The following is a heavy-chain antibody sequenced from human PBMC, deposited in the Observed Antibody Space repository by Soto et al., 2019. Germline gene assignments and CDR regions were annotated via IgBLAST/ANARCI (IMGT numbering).Heavy chain of an antibody. CDR1: GGSISSGDYY. V-gene: IGHV4-30-4*01. J-gene: IGHJ6*02. CDR2: IYYSGST. D-gene: IGHD6-19*01. Sequence: PSETLSLTCTVSGGSISSGDYYWSWIRQPPGKGLEWIGYIYYSGSTYYNPPLKSRVTISVDTSKNQFSLKLSSVTAADTAVYYCARAAHSSGWLEYYYYGMDVWGQGTTVTVSS. CDR3: ARAAHSSGWLEYYYYGMDV.